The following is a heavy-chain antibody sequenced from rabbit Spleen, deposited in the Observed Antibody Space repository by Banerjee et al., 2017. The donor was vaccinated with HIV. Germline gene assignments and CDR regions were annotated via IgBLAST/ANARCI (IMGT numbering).Heavy chain of an antibody. Sequence: EQLEESGGGLVKPEGSLTLTCKASEFDFNSYYMCWVRQAPGKGLEWIACIWTSSGSTYYADWAKGRFTISKTSSTTVTLQVTSLTAADTATYFCARDTSSSFSSYGMDLWGPGTLVTVS. CDR3: ARDTSSSFSSYGMDL. J-gene: IGHJ6*01. CDR2: IWTSSGST. CDR1: EFDFNSYY. V-gene: IGHV1S45*01. D-gene: IGHD1-1*01.